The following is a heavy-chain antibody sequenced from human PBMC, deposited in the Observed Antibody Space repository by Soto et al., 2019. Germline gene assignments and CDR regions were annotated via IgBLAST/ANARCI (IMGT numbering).Heavy chain of an antibody. CDR3: AREGGYDEGFDY. CDR2: IYYSGGT. J-gene: IGHJ4*02. Sequence: SETLSLTCTVSGVSINSGDYCWSWIRQPPGKGLEWIGYIYYSGGTYYNPSLKSRVTISGDTSKNQFSLKLSSVTAADTAVYYCAREGGYDEGFDYWGQGTLVTVSS. V-gene: IGHV4-30-4*01. CDR1: GVSINSGDYC. D-gene: IGHD5-12*01.